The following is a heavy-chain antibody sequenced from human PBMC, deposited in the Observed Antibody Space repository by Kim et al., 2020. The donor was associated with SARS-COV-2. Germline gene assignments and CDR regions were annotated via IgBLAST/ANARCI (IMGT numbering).Heavy chain of an antibody. D-gene: IGHD1-7*01. V-gene: IGHV3-30-3*01. CDR1: GFTFSTYA. J-gene: IGHJ4*02. Sequence: GGSLRLSCAASGFTFSTYAMHWVRQAPGKGLEWVAVISYDGSNKYYADSLKGRFTISRDNSKNTLYLQMNSLRSEDTAVYYCARARNHRMTGTSDDWGQGTLVTVSS. CDR3: ARARNHRMTGTSDD. CDR2: ISYDGSNK.